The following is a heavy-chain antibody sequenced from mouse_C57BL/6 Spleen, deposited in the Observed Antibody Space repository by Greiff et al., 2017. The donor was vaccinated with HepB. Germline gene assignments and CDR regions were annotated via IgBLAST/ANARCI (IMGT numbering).Heavy chain of an antibody. Sequence: QVQLKQSGPELVKPGASVKISCKASGYAFSSSWMNWVKQRPGKGLEWIGRIYPGDGDTNYNGKFKDKATLTADKSSSTAYMQLSSLTSEDSAVYFCASRGYDPFDYWGQGTTLTVSS. CDR2: IYPGDGDT. CDR3: ASRGYDPFDY. J-gene: IGHJ2*01. V-gene: IGHV1-82*01. CDR1: GYAFSSSW. D-gene: IGHD2-2*01.